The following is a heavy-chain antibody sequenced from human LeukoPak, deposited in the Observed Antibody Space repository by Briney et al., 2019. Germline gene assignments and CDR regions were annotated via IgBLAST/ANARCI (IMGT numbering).Heavy chain of an antibody. CDR3: AKALIPIAGSKPNYDFWSGFDY. J-gene: IGHJ4*02. CDR2: ISSSSSYI. Sequence: PGGSLRLSCAASGFTFSSYSMNWVRQAPGKGLEWVSSISSSSSYIYYADSVKGRFTISRDNSKNTLYLQMNSLRAEDTAVYYCAKALIPIAGSKPNYDFWSGFDYWGQGTLVTVSS. V-gene: IGHV3-21*04. D-gene: IGHD3-3*01. CDR1: GFTFSSYS.